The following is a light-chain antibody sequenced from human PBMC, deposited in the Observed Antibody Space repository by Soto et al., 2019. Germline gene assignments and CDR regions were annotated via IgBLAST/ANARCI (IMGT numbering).Light chain of an antibody. V-gene: IGLV2-8*01. J-gene: IGLJ1*01. CDR1: SSDVCGYNY. CDR3: SSYAGSSNV. CDR2: EVN. Sequence: QSLLAKPPSSSGSSGQSVAISCTLTSSDVCGYNYVYWYQQHPGKAPKLMIYEVNKRPSGVPDRFSGYKSGNTASLTVSGLQADDEADYYCSSYAGSSNVFGTGTKVTVL.